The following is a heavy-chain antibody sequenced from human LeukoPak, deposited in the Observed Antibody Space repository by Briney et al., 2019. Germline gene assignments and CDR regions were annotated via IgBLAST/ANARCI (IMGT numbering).Heavy chain of an antibody. V-gene: IGHV3-64*01. D-gene: IGHD3-10*01. Sequence: QTGGSLRLSCAASGFTFSSYAMHWVRQAPGKGLEYVSAISSNGGSTYYANSVKGRFTISRDNSKNTLYLQVGSLRAEDMAVYYCASGFPSPDKRPCWGQGTLVTVSS. CDR3: ASGFPSPDKRPC. CDR2: ISSNGGST. CDR1: GFTFSSYA. J-gene: IGHJ4*02.